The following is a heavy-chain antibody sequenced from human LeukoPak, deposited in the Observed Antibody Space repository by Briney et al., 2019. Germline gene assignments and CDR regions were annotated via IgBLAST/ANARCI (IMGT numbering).Heavy chain of an antibody. CDR1: GGSFSDYF. CDR3: ASSVDIVASGRVPGY. D-gene: IGHD5-12*01. Sequence: SETLSLTCAVYGGSFSDYFWGWIRQPPGKGLEWIGEINHSGRTYYNPSLKSRVTISVDTSKNQFSLNLSSVTAADTAVYYCASSVDIVASGRVPGYWGQGTLVTVSS. CDR2: INHSGRT. V-gene: IGHV4-34*01. J-gene: IGHJ4*02.